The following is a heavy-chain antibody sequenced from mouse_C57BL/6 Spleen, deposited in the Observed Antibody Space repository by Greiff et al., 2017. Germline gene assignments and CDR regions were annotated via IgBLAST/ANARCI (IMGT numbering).Heavy chain of an antibody. CDR1: GYTFTDYY. CDR3: ARGDYSNYTYAMDY. Sequence: QVQLKESGAELVRPGASVKLSCKASGYTFTDYYINWVKQRPGQGLEWIARIYPGSGNTYYNEKFKGKATLTAEKSSSTAYMQLSSLTSEDSAVYFCARGDYSNYTYAMDYWGQGTSVTVSS. D-gene: IGHD2-5*01. CDR2: IYPGSGNT. J-gene: IGHJ4*01. V-gene: IGHV1-76*01.